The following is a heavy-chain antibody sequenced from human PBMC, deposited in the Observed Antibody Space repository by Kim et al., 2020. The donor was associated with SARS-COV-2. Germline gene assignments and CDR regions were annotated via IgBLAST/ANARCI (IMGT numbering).Heavy chain of an antibody. CDR2: IWYDGSNK. J-gene: IGHJ4*02. D-gene: IGHD6-19*01. CDR1: GFTFSNYG. V-gene: IGHV3-33*01. CDR3: AGDRGVADLPVDF. Sequence: GGSLRLSCAASGFTFSNYGMHWVRQAPGKGLEWVAVIWYDGSNKYYADSVKGRFTISRDNSKNTLYLQMNSLRAEDTAVYYCAGDRGVADLPVDFWGQGTMVTVSS.